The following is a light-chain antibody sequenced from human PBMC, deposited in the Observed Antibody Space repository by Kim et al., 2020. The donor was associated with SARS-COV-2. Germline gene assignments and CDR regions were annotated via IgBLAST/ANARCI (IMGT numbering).Light chain of an antibody. CDR3: QKCDSAPWT. CDR1: QDISNY. Sequence: ASVGDRVTITCRAGQDISNYLAWFQLKPGKAPKLLIYAASALQPGVPSRFSGSGSGTDFTLTVTSLQPEDVATYYCQKCDSAPWTFGQGTKVEIK. J-gene: IGKJ1*01. V-gene: IGKV1-27*01. CDR2: AAS.